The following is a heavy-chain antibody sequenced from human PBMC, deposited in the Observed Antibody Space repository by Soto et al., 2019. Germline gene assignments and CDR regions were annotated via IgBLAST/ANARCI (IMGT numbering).Heavy chain of an antibody. J-gene: IGHJ5*02. CDR2: MNPNSGNT. V-gene: IGHV1-18*01. CDR3: ARDHPIWFDP. CDR1: GYTFTSYD. Sequence: ASVKVSCKASGYTFTSYDINWVRQATGQGLEWMGWMNPNSGNTNYAQKLQGRVTMTTDTSTSTAYMELRSLRSDDTAVYYCARDHPIWFDPWGQGTLVTVSS.